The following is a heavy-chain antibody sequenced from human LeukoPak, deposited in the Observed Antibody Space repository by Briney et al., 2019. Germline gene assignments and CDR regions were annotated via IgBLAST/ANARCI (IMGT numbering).Heavy chain of an antibody. Sequence: GSVKVSCKASGYTFTSYDINWVRQATGQGLEWMGWMNPNSGNTGYAQKFQGRVTMTRNTSISTAHMELSRLRSDDTAVYYCARATQITFGGVIVKIAFDIWGQGTMVTVSS. CDR2: MNPNSGNT. J-gene: IGHJ3*02. CDR1: GYTFTSYD. D-gene: IGHD3-16*02. V-gene: IGHV1-8*01. CDR3: ARATQITFGGVIVKIAFDI.